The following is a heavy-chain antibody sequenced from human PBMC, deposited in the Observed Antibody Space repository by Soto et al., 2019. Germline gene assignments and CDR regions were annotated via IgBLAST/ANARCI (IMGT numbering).Heavy chain of an antibody. J-gene: IGHJ4*02. D-gene: IGHD1-1*01. CDR1: AFTFSDYY. CDR3: AREIRYGYNHVFDY. Sequence: QVQLVESGGGLVKPGGSLRLSCAASAFTFSDYYMSWIRQAPGKGLEWISYIGSSGDNIYYADSVKGRFTLSRDNAKNSLYLQMNNLRAEDTAVYYCAREIRYGYNHVFDYWGQGTLVTVSS. CDR2: IGSSGDNI. V-gene: IGHV3-11*01.